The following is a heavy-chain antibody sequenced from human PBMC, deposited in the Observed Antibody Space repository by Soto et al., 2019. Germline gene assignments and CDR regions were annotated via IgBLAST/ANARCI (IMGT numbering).Heavy chain of an antibody. CDR3: ARDFNYLGSYYYGMDV. D-gene: IGHD4-4*01. CDR2: IYYSGRT. CDR1: GGSFSSLSCY. J-gene: IGHJ6*02. V-gene: IGHV4-61*01. Sequence: SETLSITCTVSGGSFSSLSCYWSWIRHPPGKGLECIVYIYYSGRTNYNPSLKSRVTISVDTSKNQFSLKLSSVTAADTAVYYCARDFNYLGSYYYGMDVWGQGTTVTVSS.